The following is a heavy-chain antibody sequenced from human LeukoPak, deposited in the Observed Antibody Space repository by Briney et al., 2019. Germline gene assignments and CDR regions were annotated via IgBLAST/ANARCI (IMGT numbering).Heavy chain of an antibody. CDR3: ARAPHIFYGMDV. J-gene: IGHJ6*02. Sequence: ASVKVSCKAAGYTFTGYYMHWVRQAPGQGLEWMGWINPNSGGTNYAQKFQGWVTMTRDTSISTAYMELSRLRSDDTAVYYCARAPHIFYGMDVWGQGTTVTVSS. CDR2: INPNSGGT. CDR1: GYTFTGYY. V-gene: IGHV1-2*04. D-gene: IGHD2-21*01.